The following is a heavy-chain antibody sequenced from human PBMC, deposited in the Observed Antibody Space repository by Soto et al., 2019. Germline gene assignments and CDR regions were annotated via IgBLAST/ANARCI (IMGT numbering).Heavy chain of an antibody. Sequence: ASVKVSCKASGGTFSSYAISWVRQAPGQGLEWMGRIIPILGIANYAQKFQGRVTITADKSTSTAYMELSSLRSEDTAVYYCARGEGGPYCGGDCYSHNWFDPWGQGTLVTVSS. J-gene: IGHJ5*02. CDR2: IIPILGIA. CDR1: GGTFSSYA. V-gene: IGHV1-69*04. CDR3: ARGEGGPYCGGDCYSHNWFDP. D-gene: IGHD2-21*02.